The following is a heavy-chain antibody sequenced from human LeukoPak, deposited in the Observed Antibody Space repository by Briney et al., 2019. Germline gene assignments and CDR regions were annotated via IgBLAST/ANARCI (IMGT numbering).Heavy chain of an antibody. Sequence: ASETLSLTCTVSGGSISSGSYYWSWIRQPAGKGLEWIGRIYTSGSTNYNPSLKSRVTISVDTSKNQFSLKLSSVTAADTVVYYCASWGSGQGAFDIWGQGTMVTVSS. D-gene: IGHD3-16*01. CDR1: GGSISSGSYY. V-gene: IGHV4-61*02. J-gene: IGHJ3*02. CDR2: IYTSGST. CDR3: ASWGSGQGAFDI.